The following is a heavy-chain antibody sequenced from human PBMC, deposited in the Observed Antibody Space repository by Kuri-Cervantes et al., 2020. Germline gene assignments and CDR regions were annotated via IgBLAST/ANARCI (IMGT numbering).Heavy chain of an antibody. J-gene: IGHJ4*02. CDR2: ISSSGSTI. D-gene: IGHD3-16*01. CDR1: GFTFSDYY. V-gene: IGHV3-11*04. CDR3: ARWGNFDNLYYFAS. Sequence: GESLKISCAASGFTFSDYYMSWIRQAPGKGLEWVSYISSSGSTIYYADSVKGRFTISRDNAKNSLYLQMNSLRAEDTAVYFCARWGNFDNLYYFASWGQGALVTVSS.